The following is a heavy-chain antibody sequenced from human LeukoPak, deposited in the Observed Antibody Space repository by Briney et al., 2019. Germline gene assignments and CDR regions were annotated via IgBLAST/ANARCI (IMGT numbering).Heavy chain of an antibody. V-gene: IGHV4-4*07. CDR2: IYTSGST. CDR1: GGSISSYY. Sequence: SEALSLTCTVSGGSISSYYWSWIRQPAGKGLEWIGRIYTSGSTNYNPSLKSRVTMSVDTSKNQFSLKLSSVTAADTAVYYCARDLYYYDSSGYNPPFDYWGQGTLVTVSS. CDR3: ARDLYYYDSSGYNPPFDY. J-gene: IGHJ4*02. D-gene: IGHD3-22*01.